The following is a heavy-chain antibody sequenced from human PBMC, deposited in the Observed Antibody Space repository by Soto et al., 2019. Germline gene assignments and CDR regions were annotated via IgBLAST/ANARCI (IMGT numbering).Heavy chain of an antibody. V-gene: IGHV3-33*01. CDR2: IWFDGSNK. CDR3: ARDVRSSGWYGHY. D-gene: IGHD6-19*01. Sequence: QVQLVESGGAVVQPGRCLRLSCAASGFTFSSYGMHWVRQAPGKGLEWVAVIWFDGSNKYYADSVRGRFTISRDNSKNTLYLQMDSLRAEDTAVYYCARDVRSSGWYGHYWGQGTLVTVSS. CDR1: GFTFSSYG. J-gene: IGHJ4*02.